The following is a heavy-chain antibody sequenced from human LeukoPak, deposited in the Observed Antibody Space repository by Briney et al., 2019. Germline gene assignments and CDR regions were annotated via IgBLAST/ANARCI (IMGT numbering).Heavy chain of an antibody. CDR3: ARRWGSWPHFDY. CDR1: GGSISSYY. V-gene: IGHV4-59*08. Sequence: SETLSLTCTVSGGSISSYYWSWIRQPPGKGLEWIGYIYYSGSTNYNPSLKSRVTISVDTPKNQFSLRLSSVTAADTAVYYCARRWGSWPHFDYWGQGTLVTVSS. D-gene: IGHD6-13*01. CDR2: IYYSGST. J-gene: IGHJ4*02.